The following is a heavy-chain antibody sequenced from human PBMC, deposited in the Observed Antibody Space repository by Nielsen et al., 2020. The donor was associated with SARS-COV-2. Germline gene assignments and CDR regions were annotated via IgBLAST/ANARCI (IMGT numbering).Heavy chain of an antibody. CDR3: ARHGRDGYNYGEH. CDR1: GYTFANYW. Sequence: GGSLRLSCKASGYTFANYWIGWVRQTPEKGLEWMAIIYPTDSQIRYNPAFQGQVTISADKSTSTAYLQWSSLRASDTAMYYCARHGRDGYNYGEHWGQGTRVTVSS. J-gene: IGHJ4*02. D-gene: IGHD5-24*01. CDR2: IYPTDSQI. V-gene: IGHV5-51*01.